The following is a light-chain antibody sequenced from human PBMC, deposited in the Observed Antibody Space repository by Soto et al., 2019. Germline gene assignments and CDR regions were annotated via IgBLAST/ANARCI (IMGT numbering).Light chain of an antibody. V-gene: IGKV3-11*01. CDR2: DAS. CDR3: QHRHN. CDR1: QSVSRD. Sequence: DIVLTQSPATLSLSPGERATLSCRASQSVSRDFAWYQQKPGQAPRLLIYDASNRTTGIPARLSGSGSGTDFTLTIARLQHEDFAVYYCQHRHNFGPGAKVDLK. J-gene: IGKJ3*01.